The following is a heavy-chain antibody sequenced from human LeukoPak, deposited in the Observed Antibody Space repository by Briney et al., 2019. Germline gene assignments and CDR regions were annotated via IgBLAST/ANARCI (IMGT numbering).Heavy chain of an antibody. V-gene: IGHV4-59*01. J-gene: IGHJ4*02. CDR2: IYYSGST. Sequence: PSETLSLTCTVSGGSISSYYWSWLRQPPGKGLEWIGYIYYSGSTNYNPSLKSRVTISVDTSKNQFSLKLSSVTAADTAVYYCARGMYYDILTGFDYWGQGTLVTVSS. D-gene: IGHD3-9*01. CDR1: GGSISSYY. CDR3: ARGMYYDILTGFDY.